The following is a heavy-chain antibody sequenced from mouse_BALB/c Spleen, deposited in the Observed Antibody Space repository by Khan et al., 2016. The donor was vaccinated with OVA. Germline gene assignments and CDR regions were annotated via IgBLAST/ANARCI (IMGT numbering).Heavy chain of an antibody. CDR1: GYSITSGYV. Sequence: EVQLQESGPGLVKPSQSLSLTCTVTGYSITSGYVWYWIRQFPGNKLEWMGYISYSGSTNYNPSLKSRISITRDTSKNQFYLQLKSVTTEDTATYYCARTARIKYWGQGTTLTVSS. J-gene: IGHJ2*01. CDR2: ISYSGST. CDR3: ARTARIKY. D-gene: IGHD1-2*01. V-gene: IGHV3-2*02.